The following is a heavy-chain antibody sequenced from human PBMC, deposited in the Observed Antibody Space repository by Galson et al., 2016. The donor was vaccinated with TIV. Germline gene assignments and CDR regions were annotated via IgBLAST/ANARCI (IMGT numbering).Heavy chain of an antibody. CDR2: ISWNGGVV. CDR3: CKGSGDAPYYFYMDV. CDR1: GFTFDDYA. Sequence: SLRLSCAASGFTFDDYALHWVRQAPGKGLEWVSGISWNGGVVGSADSVKGRFTISRGNAKKSLYLQMNSLTTDDTAVYFCCKGSGDAPYYFYMDVWGEGTTVIVSS. J-gene: IGHJ6*03. D-gene: IGHD2-21*01. V-gene: IGHV3-9*01.